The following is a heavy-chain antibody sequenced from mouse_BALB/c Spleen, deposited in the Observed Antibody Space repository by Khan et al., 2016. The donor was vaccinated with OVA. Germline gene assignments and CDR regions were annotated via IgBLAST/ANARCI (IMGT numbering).Heavy chain of an antibody. Sequence: EVQLQQSGPDLVKPGASVKLSCKTSGYTFTEYTLHWVKQSHGKSLEWIGVINPKNGVTSYNQKFKGKATLTVDKSSSTAYLEFRSLTSEDSAVYYCARDAGRYWGQGTSVTVSS. CDR3: ARDAGRY. CDR1: GYTFTEYT. D-gene: IGHD3-3*01. J-gene: IGHJ4*01. V-gene: IGHV1-18*01. CDR2: INPKNGVT.